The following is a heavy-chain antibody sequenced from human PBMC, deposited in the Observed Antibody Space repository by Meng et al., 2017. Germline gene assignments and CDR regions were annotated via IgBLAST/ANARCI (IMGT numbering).Heavy chain of an antibody. J-gene: IGHJ4*02. V-gene: IGHV1-69*05. CDR2: IIPIFGTA. CDR3: ARDSPPDYGDEGG. Sequence: SVKVSCKASGGTFSSYAISWVRQAPGQGLEWMGGIIPIFGTANYAQKFQGRVTITTDESTSTAYMELSSLRSEDTAVYYCARDSPPDYGDEGGWGQGTLVTVSS. D-gene: IGHD4-17*01. CDR1: GGTFSSYA.